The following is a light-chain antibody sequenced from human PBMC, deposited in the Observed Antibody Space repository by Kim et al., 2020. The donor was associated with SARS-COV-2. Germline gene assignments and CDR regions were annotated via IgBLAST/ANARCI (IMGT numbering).Light chain of an antibody. CDR1: QSISSN. J-gene: IGKJ4*01. CDR3: QQYNNWPL. Sequence: EIVMTQSPATLSVSPGESATLSCRASQSISSNLAWYQQKPGQAPRLLIYGASTRATGIPARFSGSGSETEFTLTISSLQSEDFAVYYCQQYNNWPLFGGGTKVDIK. CDR2: GAS. V-gene: IGKV3-15*01.